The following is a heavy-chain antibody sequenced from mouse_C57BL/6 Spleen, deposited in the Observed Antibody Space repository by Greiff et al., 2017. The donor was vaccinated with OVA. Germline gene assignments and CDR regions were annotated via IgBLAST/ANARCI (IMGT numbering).Heavy chain of an antibody. Sequence: EVMLVESGGGLVQPGGSLKLSCAASGFTFSDYYMYWVRQTPEKRLEWVAYISNGGGSTYYPDTVKGRFTISRDNAKNTLYLQMSRLKSEDTAMYYCAGPVGFACWGQGTLVTVSA. CDR1: GFTFSDYY. CDR3: AGPVGFAC. V-gene: IGHV5-12*01. J-gene: IGHJ3*01. CDR2: ISNGGGST.